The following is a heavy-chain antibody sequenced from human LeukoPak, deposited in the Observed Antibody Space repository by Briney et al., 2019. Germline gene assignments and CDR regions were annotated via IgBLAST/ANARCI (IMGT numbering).Heavy chain of an antibody. J-gene: IGHJ4*02. CDR2: LTTSSSSI. CDR3: ATGLPGYDLSYFTY. CDR1: GFTFSTYN. Sequence: GGSLRLSCSASGFTFSTYNMNWVRQAPGKGLEWVSSLTTSSSSIYYADSVKGRFTISRDNATNSLYLQMNSLGAEDTAVYYCATGLPGYDLSYFTYWGQGTLVTVSS. V-gene: IGHV3-21*01. D-gene: IGHD5-12*01.